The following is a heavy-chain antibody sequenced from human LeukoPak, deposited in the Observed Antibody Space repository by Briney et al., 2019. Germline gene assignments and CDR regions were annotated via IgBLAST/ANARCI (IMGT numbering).Heavy chain of an antibody. D-gene: IGHD6-25*01. J-gene: IGHJ4*02. CDR2: ISGRSSHM. Sequence: PGGSLRLSCAASGFTFDDYAMHWVRQAPGKGLEWVSSISGRSSHMYYADSAKGRFSISRDNAKNSVYLQMNSLRAEDTAVYYCVRAFPPLRTSTAGDFWGQGTLVTVSS. CDR3: VRAFPPLRTSTAGDF. CDR1: GFTFDDYA. V-gene: IGHV3-21*06.